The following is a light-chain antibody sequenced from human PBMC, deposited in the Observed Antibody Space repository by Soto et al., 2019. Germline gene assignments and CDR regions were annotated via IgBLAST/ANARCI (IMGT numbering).Light chain of an antibody. CDR3: SSYTSSSTGV. Sequence: QSVLTQPASVSGSPVQSITISCTGTSSDVGGYNYVSWYQQHPGKAPKLMIYDVSNRPSGVSNRFSGSKSGNTASLTISGLQAEDEADYYCSSYTSSSTGVFGTGTKATVL. CDR1: SSDVGGYNY. V-gene: IGLV2-14*01. J-gene: IGLJ1*01. CDR2: DVS.